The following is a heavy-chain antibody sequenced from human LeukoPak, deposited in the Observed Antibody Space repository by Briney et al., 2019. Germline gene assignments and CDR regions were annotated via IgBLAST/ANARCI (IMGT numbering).Heavy chain of an antibody. D-gene: IGHD3-22*01. CDR3: ARELNYDSSGYYFDY. CDR1: AYSFTVYF. J-gene: IGHJ4*02. Sequence: ASVKVSCKASAYSFTVYFMHWVRQAPGQGLEWMGWINPNSGGTNYAQKFQGRVTMTRDTSISTAYMELSRLRSDDTAVYYCARELNYDSSGYYFDYWGQGALVTVSS. V-gene: IGHV1-2*02. CDR2: INPNSGGT.